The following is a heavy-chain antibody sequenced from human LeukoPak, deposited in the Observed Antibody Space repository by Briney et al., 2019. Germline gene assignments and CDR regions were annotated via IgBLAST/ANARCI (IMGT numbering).Heavy chain of an antibody. V-gene: IGHV4-34*01. J-gene: IGHJ4*02. D-gene: IGHD3-22*01. CDR3: ARGSVIVVVITKYYFDY. CDR1: GGSFSGYY. CDR2: INHSGST. Sequence: SETLSLTCAAYGGSFSGYYWSWIRQPPGKGLEWIGEINHSGSTNYNPSLKSRVTISVDTSKNQFSLKLSSVTAADTAVYYCARGSVIVVVITKYYFDYWGQGTLVTVSS.